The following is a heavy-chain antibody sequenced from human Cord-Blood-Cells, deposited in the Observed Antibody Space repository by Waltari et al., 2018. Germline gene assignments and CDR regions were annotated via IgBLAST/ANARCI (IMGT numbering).Heavy chain of an antibody. CDR1: GGSFSGYY. V-gene: IGHV4-34*01. CDR2: INRRGST. J-gene: IGHJ4*02. Sequence: QVQLQQWGAGLLKPSETLSLTCAVYGGSFSGYYWSWIRQPPGKGLEWIGEINRRGSTNYNPSLMSGVPISVDTSKNQFSLKLSSVTAAVTAVYYCASRGGLRFLEWLPTPFFDYWGQGTLVTVSS. CDR3: ASRGGLRFLEWLPTPFFDY. D-gene: IGHD3-3*01.